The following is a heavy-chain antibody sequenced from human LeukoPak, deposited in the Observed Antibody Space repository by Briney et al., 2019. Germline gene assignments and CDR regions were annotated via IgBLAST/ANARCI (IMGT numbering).Heavy chain of an antibody. CDR3: ARKAISSSWYSLDY. CDR2: IHYSGST. V-gene: IGHV4-61*01. J-gene: IGHJ4*02. Sequence: PSETLSLTCTVSGGSVSSGSYYWSWIRQPPGQGLEWIGYIHYSGSTNYNPSLKSRVTISVDTSKNQFSLKLSSVTAADTAVYYCARKAISSSWYSLDYWGQGTLVTVSS. D-gene: IGHD6-13*01. CDR1: GGSVSSGSYY.